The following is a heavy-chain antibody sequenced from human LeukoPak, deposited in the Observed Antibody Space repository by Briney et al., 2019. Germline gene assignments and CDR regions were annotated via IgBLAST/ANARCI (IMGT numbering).Heavy chain of an antibody. J-gene: IGHJ4*02. V-gene: IGHV1-2*02. CDR2: INPNSGGT. Sequence: ASVKVSCKASGYTFTGYYMHWVRQAPGQGLEWMGWINPNSGGTNYAQKFQGRVTMTRDTSISTAYMELSRLRSDDTAVDYCARSRSSLFEGGIDYLGQGTLVTVSS. CDR3: ARSRSSLFEGGIDY. CDR1: GYTFTGYY. D-gene: IGHD6-13*01.